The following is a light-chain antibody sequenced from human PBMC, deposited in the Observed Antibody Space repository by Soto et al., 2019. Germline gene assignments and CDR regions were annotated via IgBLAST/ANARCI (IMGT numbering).Light chain of an antibody. J-gene: IGKJ1*01. CDR3: QQYNNWPRT. CDR1: QNISRS. CDR2: AAS. V-gene: IGKV3-15*01. Sequence: EIVMTQSPVTRSVSPGERATLSCRASQNISRSLAWYQQKPGQAPRLLIYAASTRATGIPARFSGSGSGTEFTLTITSLQSEDFAVYYCQQYNNWPRTFGQGTKVDIK.